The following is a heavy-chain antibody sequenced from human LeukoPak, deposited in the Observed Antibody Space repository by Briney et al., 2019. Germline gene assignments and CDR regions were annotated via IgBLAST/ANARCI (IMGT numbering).Heavy chain of an antibody. Sequence: ASVKVSCKASGYTFTSYDINWVRQATGQGLEWMGWMNPNSGNTGYAQKFQGRVTITRNTSISTAYMELSSLRSEDTAVYYCARKPWFGDNDAFDIWGQGTMVTVSS. J-gene: IGHJ3*02. CDR2: MNPNSGNT. CDR3: ARKPWFGDNDAFDI. D-gene: IGHD3-10*01. CDR1: GYTFTSYD. V-gene: IGHV1-8*03.